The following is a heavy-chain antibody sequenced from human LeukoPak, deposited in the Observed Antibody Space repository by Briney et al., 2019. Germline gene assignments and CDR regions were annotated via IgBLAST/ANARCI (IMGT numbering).Heavy chain of an antibody. CDR2: INHSGST. V-gene: IGHV4-34*01. Sequence: SETLSLTCAVYGGSFSGYYWSWIRQPPGKGLEWIGEINHSGSTNYNPSLKSRVTISVDTSKNQFSLKLSSVTAADTAVYYCARSGRLRLGELSLSDYWGQGTLVTVSS. D-gene: IGHD3-16*02. CDR1: GGSFSGYY. J-gene: IGHJ4*02. CDR3: ARSGRLRLGELSLSDY.